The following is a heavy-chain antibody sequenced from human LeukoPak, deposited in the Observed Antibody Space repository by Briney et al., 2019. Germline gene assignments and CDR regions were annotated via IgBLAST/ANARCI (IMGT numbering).Heavy chain of an antibody. CDR1: GVSISSYY. CDR2: INTNENT. CDR3: AREEGNWFDP. Sequence: TSETLSLTCNVSGVSISSYYWTWIRQPAGKGLEWLGHINTNENTNYNPSLKSRVTMSVDTSKNQLSLRLSSVTAADTAVYYCAREEGNWFDPWGQGTLVTVSS. V-gene: IGHV4-4*07. J-gene: IGHJ5*02.